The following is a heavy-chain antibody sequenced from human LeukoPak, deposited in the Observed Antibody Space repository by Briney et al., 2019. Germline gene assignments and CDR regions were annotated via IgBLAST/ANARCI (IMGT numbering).Heavy chain of an antibody. V-gene: IGHV3-74*01. D-gene: IGHD6-19*01. J-gene: IGHJ4*02. Sequence: GGSLRLSCAASGFTFSSYWMHWVRQAPGKGLVLVSRINSDGSSTSYADSVKGRFTISRDNAKNTLYLQMNSLRAEDTAVYYCALTRRRQWLTNFDYWGQGTLVTVSS. CDR3: ALTRRRQWLTNFDY. CDR2: INSDGSST. CDR1: GFTFSSYW.